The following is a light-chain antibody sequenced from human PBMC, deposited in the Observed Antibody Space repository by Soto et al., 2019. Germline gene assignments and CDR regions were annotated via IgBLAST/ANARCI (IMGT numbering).Light chain of an antibody. Sequence: QSALTQPASVSGSPGQSITISCTGTSSDVGGYNYVSWYQQHPGKAPKLMIYEVSNRPSGVSNRFSGSKSGNTASLTISGLQAGEEADYYCSSYTSSSTYVFGTGPKLPVL. CDR1: SSDVGGYNY. V-gene: IGLV2-14*01. CDR3: SSYTSSSTYV. CDR2: EVS. J-gene: IGLJ1*01.